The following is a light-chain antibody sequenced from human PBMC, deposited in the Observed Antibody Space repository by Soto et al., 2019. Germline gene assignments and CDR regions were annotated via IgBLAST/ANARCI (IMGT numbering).Light chain of an antibody. CDR1: QSVSSF. Sequence: EIVLTQSPGTLSLSPGDRATLSCRASQSVSSFLAWYQQKPGQAPRLLIFDASNRSTGIPARFSGSGSGTDFTLTISSLEPEDFAVYYCQQRSNLPFTFGGGTKVDIK. J-gene: IGKJ4*01. V-gene: IGKV3-11*01. CDR3: QQRSNLPFT. CDR2: DAS.